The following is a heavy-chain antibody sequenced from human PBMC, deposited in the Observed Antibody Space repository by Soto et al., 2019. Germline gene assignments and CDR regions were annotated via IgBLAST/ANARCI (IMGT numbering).Heavy chain of an antibody. CDR2: VWYDGSNG. Sequence: PGGSLRLSCTASGFIFSKFGMHWVRQAPGKGLEWVAGVWYDGSNGVSAESVKGRFTISRDNSKNTLYLQMTSLRAEDTAVYYCARDPRTARASAMDVWGQGTTVTVSS. CDR1: GFIFSKFG. J-gene: IGHJ6*02. D-gene: IGHD6-6*01. CDR3: ARDPRTARASAMDV. V-gene: IGHV3-33*01.